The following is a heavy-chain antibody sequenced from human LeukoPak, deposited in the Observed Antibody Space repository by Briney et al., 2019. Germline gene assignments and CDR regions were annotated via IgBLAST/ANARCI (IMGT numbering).Heavy chain of an antibody. CDR2: ISGNGGVT. D-gene: IGHD3-22*01. Sequence: PGGSLRLSCAASGFTFSSYSMNWVRQAPGKGLEWVSTISGNGGVTYYADSVKGRFTISRDNSKTTLNLQMNSLRAEDTAVYYCATAHYYDTSAYSDYWGQGTLVTVSS. CDR3: ATAHYYDTSAYSDY. V-gene: IGHV3-23*01. J-gene: IGHJ4*02. CDR1: GFTFSSYS.